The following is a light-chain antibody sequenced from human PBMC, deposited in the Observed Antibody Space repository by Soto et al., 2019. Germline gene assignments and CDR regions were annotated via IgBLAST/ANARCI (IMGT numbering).Light chain of an antibody. CDR1: SSDVGGYNY. J-gene: IGLJ3*02. CDR2: DVS. Sequence: QSALTQSASVSGSPGQSITISCTGTSSDVGGYNYVSWYQQHPVKAPKLIIYDVSNRPLGVSTRFSGSKSGNTASLTISGLQAEDEADYSCSSYTSTNSWVFGGGTKLTVL. CDR3: SSYTSTNSWV. V-gene: IGLV2-14*01.